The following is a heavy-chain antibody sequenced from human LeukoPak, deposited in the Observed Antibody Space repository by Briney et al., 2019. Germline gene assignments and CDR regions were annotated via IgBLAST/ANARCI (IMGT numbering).Heavy chain of an antibody. CDR2: ISSSSSYI. Sequence: PGGSLRLSCAASGFSFNMYWMHWVRQAPGKGLEWVSSISSSSSYIYYADSAKGRFTISGDNSKNTLYLQMNSLRAEDTAVYYCARGAYGSSGYYSAWGQGTLVTVSS. CDR3: ARGAYGSSGYYSA. V-gene: IGHV3-21*04. J-gene: IGHJ5*02. D-gene: IGHD3-22*01. CDR1: GFSFNMYW.